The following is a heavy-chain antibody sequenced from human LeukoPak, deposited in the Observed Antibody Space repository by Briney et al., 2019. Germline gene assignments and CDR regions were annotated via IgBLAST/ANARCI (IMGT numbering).Heavy chain of an antibody. D-gene: IGHD2-21*02. J-gene: IGHJ4*02. CDR2: INPSGGST. V-gene: IGHV1-46*01. Sequence: ASVKVSCKASGYTFTSYYMHWVRQAPRQGLEWMGIINPSGGSTSYAQKFQGRVTMTRDMSTSTVYMELSSLRSEDTAVYYCARDRGDRDYFDYWGQGTLVTVSS. CDR1: GYTFTSYY. CDR3: ARDRGDRDYFDY.